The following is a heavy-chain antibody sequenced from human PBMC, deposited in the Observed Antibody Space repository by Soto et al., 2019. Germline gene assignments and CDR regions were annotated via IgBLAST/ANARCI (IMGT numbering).Heavy chain of an antibody. V-gene: IGHV4-34*01. CDR3: ARAVRSSWYDPFDY. CDR1: GGSFSGYY. J-gene: IGHJ4*02. CDR2: INHSGST. D-gene: IGHD6-13*01. Sequence: SETLSLTCAVYGGSFSGYYWSWIRQPPGKGLEWIGEINHSGSTNYNPSLKSRVTISVDTSKNQFSLKLSSVTAADTAVYYCARAVRSSWYDPFDYWGQGTLVTVSS.